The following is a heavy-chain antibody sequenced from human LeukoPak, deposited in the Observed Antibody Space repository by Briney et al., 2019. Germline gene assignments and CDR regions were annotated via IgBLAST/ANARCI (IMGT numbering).Heavy chain of an antibody. CDR2: FYSGGKT. J-gene: IGHJ3*02. D-gene: IGHD5-18*01. V-gene: IGHV3-53*01. CDR3: AKRGSWIQLWSAFDI. Sequence: PGGSLRLSCAASGFTVSSSYMSWVRQAPGKGLEWVSVFYSGGKTYYTDSVKGRFTISRDNSKNTLYLQMNSLRAEDTAVYYCAKRGSWIQLWSAFDIWGQGTMVTVSS. CDR1: GFTVSSSY.